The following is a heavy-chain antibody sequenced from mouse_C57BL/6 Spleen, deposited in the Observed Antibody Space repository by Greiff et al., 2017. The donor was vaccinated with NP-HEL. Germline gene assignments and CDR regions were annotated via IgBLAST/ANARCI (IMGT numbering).Heavy chain of an antibody. Sequence: QVQLQQPGAELVRPGSSVKLSCKASGYTFTSYWMHWVKQRPIQGLEWLGNIDPSDSETHYSQKFTDKATLTVDKSSSTAYMQRSSLTSEDSAVFYCERDWDGDAMDYWGQGTSVTVSS. CDR3: ERDWDGDAMDY. V-gene: IGHV1-52*01. D-gene: IGHD4-1*01. CDR1: GYTFTSYW. J-gene: IGHJ4*01. CDR2: IDPSDSET.